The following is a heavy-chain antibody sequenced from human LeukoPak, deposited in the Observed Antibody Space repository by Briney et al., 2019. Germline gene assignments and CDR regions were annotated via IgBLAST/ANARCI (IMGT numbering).Heavy chain of an antibody. Sequence: GGSLRLSCAASGFTFSSYAMSWVRQAPGKGLEWVSAISGSGGSTYYADSVKGRFTISRDNSKNTLYLQMNSLRAEDTAVYYCANSRGVYYYGSGSYADDAFDIWGQGTMVTVSS. V-gene: IGHV3-23*01. J-gene: IGHJ3*02. CDR2: ISGSGGST. CDR1: GFTFSSYA. D-gene: IGHD3-10*01. CDR3: ANSRGVYYYGSGSYADDAFDI.